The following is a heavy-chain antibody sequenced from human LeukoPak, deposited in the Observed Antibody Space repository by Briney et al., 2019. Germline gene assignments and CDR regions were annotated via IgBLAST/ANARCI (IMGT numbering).Heavy chain of an antibody. Sequence: PGGSLRLSCAASGFTVSSNYMSWVRQAPGKGLEWVSVIYSGGSTYYADSVKGRFTISRDNSKNTLYLQMNSLRAEDTAVYYCARDDFWSGYYTGATSYYYMDVWGKGTTVTVSS. V-gene: IGHV3-53*01. D-gene: IGHD3-3*01. CDR1: GFTVSSNY. CDR2: IYSGGST. J-gene: IGHJ6*03. CDR3: ARDDFWSGYYTGATSYYYMDV.